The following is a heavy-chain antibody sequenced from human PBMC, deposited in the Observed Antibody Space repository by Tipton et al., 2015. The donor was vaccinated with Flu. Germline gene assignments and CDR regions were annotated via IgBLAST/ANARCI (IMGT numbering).Heavy chain of an antibody. J-gene: IGHJ4*02. CDR1: GFTFGVFA. D-gene: IGHD3-22*01. V-gene: IGHV3-23*01. CDR3: AKADSSGFYYARGHS. CDR2: ISGSGSST. Sequence: SLRLSCAASGFTFGVFAMNWVRQAPGKAPEWVSGISGSGSSTFYADSVKGRFTISRDNSKNTLHLQMNSLRAEDTAVYYCAKADSSGFYYARGHSWGQGTLVTVSS.